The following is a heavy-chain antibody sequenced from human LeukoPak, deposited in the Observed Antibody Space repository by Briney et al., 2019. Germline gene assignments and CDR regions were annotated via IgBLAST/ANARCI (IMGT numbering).Heavy chain of an antibody. D-gene: IGHD1-14*01. Sequence: SETLSLTCTVSGGSISSYYWSWIRQPPGKGLEWIGYIYYSGSTNYNPSLKSRVTISVDTSKNQFSLKLSSVTAADTAVYYCAITPTGAFDYWGQGTLVTVSS. CDR1: GGSISSYY. V-gene: IGHV4-59*01. J-gene: IGHJ4*02. CDR3: AITPTGAFDY. CDR2: IYYSGST.